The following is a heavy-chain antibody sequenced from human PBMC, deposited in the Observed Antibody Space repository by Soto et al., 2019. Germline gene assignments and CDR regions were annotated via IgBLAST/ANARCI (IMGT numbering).Heavy chain of an antibody. CDR3: AALGYDFWSGYSDVYYYGMDI. J-gene: IGHJ6*02. CDR2: IYYSETT. CDR1: GGSVSSGTYY. D-gene: IGHD3-3*01. Sequence: QVQVQESGPGLVKPSETLSLTCTVSGGSVSSGTYYWTWIRQPPGKGLEWIGYIYYSETTDYNPSIKSRVTISLDTSKSQFSLRLSSVTAADTAVYYCAALGYDFWSGYSDVYYYGMDIWGQGTTVTVSS. V-gene: IGHV4-61*01.